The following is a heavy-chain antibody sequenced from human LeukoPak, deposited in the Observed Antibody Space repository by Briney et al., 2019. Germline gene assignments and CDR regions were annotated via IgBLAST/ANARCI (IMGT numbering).Heavy chain of an antibody. CDR1: GGSISSYY. CDR2: IHYSGST. V-gene: IGHV4-59*01. CDR3: ARVIGYYYDSSGYYEYFQH. Sequence: PSETLSLTCTVSGGSISSYYWSWIRQPPGKGLEWIGYIHYSGSTNYNPSLKSRVTISVDTSKNQFSLKLSSVTAADTAVYYCARVIGYYYDSSGYYEYFQHWGQGTLVTVSS. D-gene: IGHD3-22*01. J-gene: IGHJ1*01.